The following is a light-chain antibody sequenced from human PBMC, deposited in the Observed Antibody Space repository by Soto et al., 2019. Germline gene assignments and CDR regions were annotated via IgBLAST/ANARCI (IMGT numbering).Light chain of an antibody. CDR1: QSVSSSY. CDR3: QQYGRSSWT. CDR2: GAS. J-gene: IGKJ1*01. V-gene: IGKV3-20*01. Sequence: EIVLTQSPGTLSLSPGERATLSCRASQSVSSSYLAWYQQKPGQAPRLLIYGASSRPTGVPDRFSGSGSGIDFALTICRLEPEDFAVYYCQQYGRSSWTFGQGNKMEIK.